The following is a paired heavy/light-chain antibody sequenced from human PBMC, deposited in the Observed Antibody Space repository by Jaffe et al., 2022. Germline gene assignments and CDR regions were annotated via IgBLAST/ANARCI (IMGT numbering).Light chain of an antibody. Sequence: DIQMTQSPSSLSASVGDRVTITCRASQSISTYLNWYQQKPGKAPKLLIYAASSLQTGVPSRFSGGGSGTDFTLTISSLQPEDFATYYCQQTYSTPRTFGQGTKLEIK. J-gene: IGKJ2*01. CDR1: QSISTY. V-gene: IGKV1-39*01. CDR2: AAS. CDR3: QQTYSTPRT.
Heavy chain of an antibody. CDR1: GFTFSSYA. CDR2: ISGSGGST. Sequence: EVQLLESGGGLVQPGGSLRLSCAASGFTFSSYAMSWVRQTPEKGLEWVSVISGSGGSTYYADSVKGRFTIARDNSKNTLYLQMNSLRAEDTALYYCAKEYRDYYSSGSGQPKYNWFDPWGQGTLVTVSS. V-gene: IGHV3-23*01. CDR3: AKEYRDYYSSGSGQPKYNWFDP. J-gene: IGHJ5*02. D-gene: IGHD3-10*01.